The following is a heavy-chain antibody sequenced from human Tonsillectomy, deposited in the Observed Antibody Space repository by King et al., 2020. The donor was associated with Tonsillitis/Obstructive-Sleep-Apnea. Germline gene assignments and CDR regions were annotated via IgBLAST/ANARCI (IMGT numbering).Heavy chain of an antibody. V-gene: IGHV3-9*01. J-gene: IGHJ6*03. D-gene: IGHD1-1*01. CDR1: GFTFDDYA. CDR3: AKDSSANYYYYMAV. CDR2: ISWDSRSV. Sequence: QLVQSGGGLVQPGRSLRLSCAASGFTFDDYAMHWVRQAPGKGLEWVSGISWDSRSVGYADSVKGRFTVSRDNAKNSLYLQMNSLRPEDTALYYCAKDSSANYYYYMAVWGKGATVTVSS.